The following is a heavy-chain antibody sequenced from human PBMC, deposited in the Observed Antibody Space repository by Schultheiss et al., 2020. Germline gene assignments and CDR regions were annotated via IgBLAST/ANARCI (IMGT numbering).Heavy chain of an antibody. D-gene: IGHD3-10*01. Sequence: SETLSLTCTVSGGSISSGGYYWSWIRQHPGKGLEWIGYIYYSGSTNYNPSLKSRVTISVDTSKNQFSLKLSSVTAADTAVYYCARFYYYGSGSYYDYWGQGTLVTVSS. CDR3: ARFYYYGSGSYYDY. CDR2: IYYSGST. CDR1: GGSISSGGYY. J-gene: IGHJ4*02. V-gene: IGHV4-61*08.